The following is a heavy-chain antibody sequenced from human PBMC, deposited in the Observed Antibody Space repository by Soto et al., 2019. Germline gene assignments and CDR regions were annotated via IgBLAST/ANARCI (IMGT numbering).Heavy chain of an antibody. D-gene: IGHD3-22*01. V-gene: IGHV3-21*04. Sequence: PGGSLRLSCAASGFTFSSYNMNWVRQAPGKGLEWVSSISSSRSYIYYADSVKGRFTVSRDNAKNSLYLQMNSLRAEDTALYYCAKDKGRAYYYDSSGYYFYYYGMDVWGQGTTVTVSS. CDR1: GFTFSSYN. CDR3: AKDKGRAYYYDSSGYYFYYYGMDV. CDR2: ISSSRSYI. J-gene: IGHJ6*02.